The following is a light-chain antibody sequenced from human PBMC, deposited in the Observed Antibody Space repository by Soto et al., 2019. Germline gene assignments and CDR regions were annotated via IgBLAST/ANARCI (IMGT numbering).Light chain of an antibody. J-gene: IGLJ1*01. CDR1: SSDVGGYDL. CDR3: CSYAGSYTFV. Sequence: QSALTQPASVSGSPGQSITISCTGTSSDVGGYDLVSWYQQHPGKAPKLTIYDVSNRPSWVPDRISGSKSGNTASLTISGLQAEDEADYYCCSYAGSYTFVFGTGTKLTVL. CDR2: DVS. V-gene: IGLV2-11*01.